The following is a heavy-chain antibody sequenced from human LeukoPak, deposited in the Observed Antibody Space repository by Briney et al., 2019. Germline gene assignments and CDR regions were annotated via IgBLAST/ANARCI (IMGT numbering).Heavy chain of an antibody. V-gene: IGHV3-30*18. CDR3: AKDEVLLWFGELDY. D-gene: IGHD3-10*01. CDR1: GFTFSSYG. J-gene: IGHJ4*02. CDR2: ISYDGSNK. Sequence: GGSLRLSCAASGFTFSSYGMHWVRQAPGKGLEGVAVISYDGSNKYYADSVKGRFTISRDNSKNTLYLQMNSLRAEDTAVYYCAKDEVLLWFGELDYWGQGTLVTVSS.